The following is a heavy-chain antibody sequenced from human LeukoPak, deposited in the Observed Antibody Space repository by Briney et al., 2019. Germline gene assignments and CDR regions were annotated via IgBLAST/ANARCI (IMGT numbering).Heavy chain of an antibody. Sequence: PGGSLRLSCAASGFTFDDYGMSWVRQAPGKGLEWVSGINWNGGSTGYADSVKGRFTISRDNAKNSLYLQMNSLRAEDTALYYCARGKACSSTSCYFSLVDYWGQGTLVTVSS. CDR3: ARGKACSSTSCYFSLVDY. CDR1: GFTFDDYG. V-gene: IGHV3-20*04. D-gene: IGHD2-2*01. CDR2: INWNGGST. J-gene: IGHJ4*02.